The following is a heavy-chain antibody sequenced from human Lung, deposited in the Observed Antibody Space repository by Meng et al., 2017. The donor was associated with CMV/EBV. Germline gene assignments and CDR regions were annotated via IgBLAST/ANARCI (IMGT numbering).Heavy chain of an antibody. CDR1: GFTFSSYW. CDR3: ARDPRGINIVVVHNGMDV. J-gene: IGHJ6*02. Sequence: ASGFTFSSYWMSWVRQAPGKGLEWVAKIKQGGSEKSYVDSVKGRFTISRDNAKNSLYLQMNSLRAEDTAVYYCARDPRGINIVVVHNGMDVWGQGXTVTVSS. V-gene: IGHV3-7*01. D-gene: IGHD2-2*01. CDR2: IKQGGSEK.